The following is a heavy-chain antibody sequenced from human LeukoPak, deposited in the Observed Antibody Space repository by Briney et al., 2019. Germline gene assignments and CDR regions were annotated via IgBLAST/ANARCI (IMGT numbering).Heavy chain of an antibody. Sequence: GGSLRLSCAASGLTVSDNYMSWVRQAPGKGLEWVSVIYSGGSTHYADSVKGRFTISRDNSKNTLDLQMNSLRVEDTAVYYCARGPPPGSSGWNSADQNNWFDPWGQGTLVTVSS. CDR2: IYSGGST. V-gene: IGHV3-53*01. J-gene: IGHJ5*02. CDR3: ARGPPPGSSGWNSADQNNWFDP. CDR1: GLTVSDNY. D-gene: IGHD6-19*01.